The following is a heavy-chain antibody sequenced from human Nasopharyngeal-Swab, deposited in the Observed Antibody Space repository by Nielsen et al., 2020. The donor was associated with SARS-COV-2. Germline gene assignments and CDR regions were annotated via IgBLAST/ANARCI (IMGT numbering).Heavy chain of an antibody. D-gene: IGHD6-13*01. Sequence: GESLKISCAASGFTFSRFGMHWVRQAPGKGLEWVAFIAHDASSEYYGDSVKGRFPISRDSSKNTLYLQMNSLRAEDTALYHCARPLSRDSTWTTEANWFDPWGQGTLVTVSS. CDR2: IAHDASSE. CDR3: ARPLSRDSTWTTEANWFDP. J-gene: IGHJ5*02. CDR1: GFTFSRFG. V-gene: IGHV3-30*03.